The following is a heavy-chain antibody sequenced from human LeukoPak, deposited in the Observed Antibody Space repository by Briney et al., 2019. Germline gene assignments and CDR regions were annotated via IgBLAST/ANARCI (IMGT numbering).Heavy chain of an antibody. Sequence: GASVTVSCKASGYTFTSYGISWVRQAPGQGLEWMGWISAYNGNTNYAQKLQGRVTMTTDTSTSTAYMELRSLRSDDTAVYYCARDQVLLNYDILTGYYPLFDYWGQGTLVTVSS. CDR2: ISAYNGNT. D-gene: IGHD3-9*01. CDR1: GYTFTSYG. J-gene: IGHJ4*02. V-gene: IGHV1-18*01. CDR3: ARDQVLLNYDILTGYYPLFDY.